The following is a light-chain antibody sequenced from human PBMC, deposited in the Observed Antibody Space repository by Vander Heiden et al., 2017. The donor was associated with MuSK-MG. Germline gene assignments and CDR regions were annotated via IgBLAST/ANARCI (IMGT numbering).Light chain of an antibody. Sequence: DIQMTQSPSTLSASVGDRVTITCRASQSISSWLAWYQQKPGKAPKLLIYKASSLESGVPSRFRRTGSGTEFTLTMSSLHPDDFATYYCLQDNSYSRTFGQGTKVEIK. CDR2: KAS. CDR1: QSISSW. J-gene: IGKJ1*01. CDR3: LQDNSYSRT. V-gene: IGKV1-5*03.